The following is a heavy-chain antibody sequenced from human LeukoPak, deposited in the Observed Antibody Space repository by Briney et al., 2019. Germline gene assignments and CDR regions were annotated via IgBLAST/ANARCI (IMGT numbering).Heavy chain of an antibody. CDR2: INPSGGST. CDR3: ARVATMIVVVNYFDY. J-gene: IGHJ4*02. Sequence: ASVKVSCTASGYTFTSYGISWVRQAPGQGLEWMGIINPSGGSTSYAQKFQGRVTMTRDTSTSTVYMELSSLRSEDTAVYYCARVATMIVVVNYFDYWGQGTLVTVSS. D-gene: IGHD3-22*01. CDR1: GYTFTSYG. V-gene: IGHV1-46*01.